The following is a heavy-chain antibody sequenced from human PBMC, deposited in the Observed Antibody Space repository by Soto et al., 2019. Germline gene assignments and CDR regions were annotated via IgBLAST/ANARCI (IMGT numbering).Heavy chain of an antibody. CDR3: ARDAYDYDSSGYYRYDAFDI. Sequence: EVQLVESGGGLVQPGGSLRLSCAASGFTFSPYWMSWVRQAPGKGLEWVANIKRDGSETHYVDSVKGRFTISRDNTKKSLYLQMKSLRVEDTAVYYCARDAYDYDSSGYYRYDAFDIWGQGTMVTVSS. V-gene: IGHV3-7*01. J-gene: IGHJ3*02. CDR1: GFTFSPYW. CDR2: IKRDGSET. D-gene: IGHD3-22*01.